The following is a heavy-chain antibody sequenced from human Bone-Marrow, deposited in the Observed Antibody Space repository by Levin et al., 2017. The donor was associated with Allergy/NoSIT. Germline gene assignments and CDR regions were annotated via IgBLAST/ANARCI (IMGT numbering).Heavy chain of an antibody. D-gene: IGHD5-24*01. CDR1: GFSFSSYS. CDR2: ISHDGSHK. CDR3: ARDPGLYAGYNFGYFDS. Sequence: PGGSLRLSWAASGFSFSSYSLHWVRHAPGKGLEWVAVISHDGSHKYYADSVKGRFTISRDNSRNTLDLQMNSLRPEDTAVYYCARDPGLYAGYNFGYFDSWGQGSLVTVSS. J-gene: IGHJ4*02. V-gene: IGHV3-30*04.